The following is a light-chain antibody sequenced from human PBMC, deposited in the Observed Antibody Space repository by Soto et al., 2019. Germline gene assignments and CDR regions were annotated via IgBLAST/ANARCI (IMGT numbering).Light chain of an antibody. CDR1: QSIGRG. J-gene: IGKJ1*01. Sequence: DIQITQSPSTLSAFVGDRVTITCRASQSIGRGLAWYQQKPGKAPKLLIYDASSLESGVPSRFSGSGSGTEFPLTISRLQPDDLATYYCQQYNTYSPERTFGQGTKVEGK. V-gene: IGKV1-5*01. CDR2: DAS. CDR3: QQYNTYSPERT.